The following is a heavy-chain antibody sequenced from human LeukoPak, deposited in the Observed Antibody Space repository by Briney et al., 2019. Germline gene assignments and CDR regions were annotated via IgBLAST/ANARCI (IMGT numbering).Heavy chain of an antibody. CDR2: IYHSGST. D-gene: IGHD3-22*01. CDR3: ASWVDYYDSSGYYY. J-gene: IGHJ4*02. CDR1: GGSISSSNW. V-gene: IGHV4-4*02. Sequence: SGTLSLTCAVSGGSISSSNWWSWVRQPPGKGLEWIGEIYHSGSTNYNPSLKSRVTISVGKSKNQFSLKLSSVTAADTAVYYCASWVDYYDSSGYYYWDQGTLVTVSS.